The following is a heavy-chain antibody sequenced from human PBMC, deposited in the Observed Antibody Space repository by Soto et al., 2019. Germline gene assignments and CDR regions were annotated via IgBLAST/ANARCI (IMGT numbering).Heavy chain of an antibody. D-gene: IGHD6-13*01. CDR3: ARGGSTSWLRALDL. V-gene: IGHV3-74*01. Sequence: EVQLVESGGGLVQPGGSLRLSCAVSGFTFSSYYMQWVRQGPGKGLVYVARIDFDGRSTVHADSVKGRFTISRDNAKNTLYLQMNSLGVEDTGVYYWARGGSTSWLRALDLWGQGTLATVSS. J-gene: IGHJ5*02. CDR2: IDFDGRST. CDR1: GFTFSSYY.